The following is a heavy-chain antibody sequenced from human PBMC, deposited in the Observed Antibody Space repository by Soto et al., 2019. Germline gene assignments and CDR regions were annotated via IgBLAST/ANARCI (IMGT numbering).Heavy chain of an antibody. J-gene: IGHJ2*01. CDR1: GFSLTTGGVA. CDR2: IYWDDEK. Sequence: QITLKESGPPLVKPTQTLTLTCTFSGFSLTTGGVAVGWIRQPPGKALEWLALIYWDDEKRYSPSLKSRLSITKDTAKTKVVPTRTNMDPVDTATYYCAHSECSGADVYSRWYFGLWGHGTLVTVSS. CDR3: AHSECSGADVYSRWYFGL. D-gene: IGHD2-15*01. V-gene: IGHV2-5*02.